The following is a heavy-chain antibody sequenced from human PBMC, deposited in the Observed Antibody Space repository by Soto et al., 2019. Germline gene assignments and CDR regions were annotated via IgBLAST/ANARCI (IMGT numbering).Heavy chain of an antibody. CDR2: IIPIFGTA. D-gene: IGHD3-10*01. J-gene: IGHJ6*02. Sequence: QVQLVQSGAEVKKPGSSVKVSCKASGGTFSSYAISWVRQAPGQGLEWMGGIIPIFGTANYAQKFQGRVTITADESTSTAYMELSSLRSEDTAVYYCARDRGVMVRGVYYYYYGMDGWGQGTTVTVSS. V-gene: IGHV1-69*01. CDR3: ARDRGVMVRGVYYYYYGMDG. CDR1: GGTFSSYA.